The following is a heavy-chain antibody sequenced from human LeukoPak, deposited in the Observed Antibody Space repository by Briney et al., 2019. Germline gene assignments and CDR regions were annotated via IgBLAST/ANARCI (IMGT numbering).Heavy chain of an antibody. CDR3: ARWAGYSSGWTRLGNDY. CDR2: MNPNSGNT. CDR1: GYTFTSYD. J-gene: IGHJ4*02. Sequence: AASVKVSCKASGYTFTSYDINWVRQATGQGLEWMGWMNPNSGNTGYAQKFQGRVTMTRNTSISTAYMELSSLRSEDTAVYYCARWAGYSSGWTRLGNDYWGQGTLVTVSS. D-gene: IGHD6-19*01. V-gene: IGHV1-8*01.